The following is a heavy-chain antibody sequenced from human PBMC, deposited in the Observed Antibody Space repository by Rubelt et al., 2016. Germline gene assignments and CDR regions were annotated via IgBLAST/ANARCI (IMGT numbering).Heavy chain of an antibody. D-gene: IGHD6-19*01. V-gene: IGHV3-9*01. CDR2: ISWNSGSI. Sequence: EVQLVESGGGLVQPGRSLRLSCAASGFTFDDYAMHWVRQAPGKGLEWVSGISWNSGSIGYADSVKGRFTISRDNAKNSLYLQMNSLRAEDTALYYCAKDSYSSGWDYWGQGTLVTVSS. J-gene: IGHJ4*02. CDR3: AKDSYSSGWDY. CDR1: GFTFDDYA.